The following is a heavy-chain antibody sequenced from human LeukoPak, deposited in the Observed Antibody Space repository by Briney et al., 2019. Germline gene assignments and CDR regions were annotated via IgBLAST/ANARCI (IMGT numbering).Heavy chain of an antibody. CDR1: GFTFSSYW. CDR3: AREVVAAGFDY. J-gene: IGHJ4*02. D-gene: IGHD2-15*01. Sequence: GGSLRLSCAASGFTFSSYWMSWVRQAPGKGLEWVSSISSSSSYIYYADSVKGRFTISRDNAKNSLYLQMNSLRAEDTAVYYCAREVVAAGFDYWGQGTLVTVSS. CDR2: ISSSSSYI. V-gene: IGHV3-21*01.